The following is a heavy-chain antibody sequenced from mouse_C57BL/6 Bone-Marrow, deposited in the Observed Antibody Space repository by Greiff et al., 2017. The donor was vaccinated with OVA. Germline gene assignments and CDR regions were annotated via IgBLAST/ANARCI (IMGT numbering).Heavy chain of an antibody. CDR3: ARDYGSSYLPYWYFDV. V-gene: IGHV5-17*01. D-gene: IGHD1-1*01. Sequence: EVKVVESGGGLVKPGGSLKLSCAASGFTFSDYGMHWVRQAPEKGLEWVAYISSGSSTIYYADTVKGRFTISRDNAKNTLFLQMTSLRSEDTAMYYCARDYGSSYLPYWYFDVWGTGTTVTVSS. CDR1: GFTFSDYG. CDR2: ISSGSSTI. J-gene: IGHJ1*03.